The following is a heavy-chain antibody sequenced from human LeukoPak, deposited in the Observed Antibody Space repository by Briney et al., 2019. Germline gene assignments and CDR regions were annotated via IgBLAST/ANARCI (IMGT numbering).Heavy chain of an antibody. CDR3: ARERDRGTQVADHFDH. V-gene: IGHV3-21*04. J-gene: IGHJ4*02. D-gene: IGHD6-19*01. CDR2: ISGRSGYI. CDR1: GSIFSDYS. Sequence: GGSLRLSCATSGSIFSDYSMAWVRQAPGRGLEWVAVISGRSGYIAYADSVKGRFTISRGNSENTLYLQMNSLRAEDTAVYYCARERDRGTQVADHFDHWGQGTLLTVSS.